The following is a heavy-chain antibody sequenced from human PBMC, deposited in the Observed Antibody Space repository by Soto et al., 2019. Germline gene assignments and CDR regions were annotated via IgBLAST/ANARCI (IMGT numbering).Heavy chain of an antibody. CDR1: GGTFSSYA. CDR3: ARVASSRYDYSNYEEPAGAYYYYGMDV. D-gene: IGHD4-4*01. Sequence: SVKVSCKASGGTFSSYAISWVRQAPGQGLEWMGGIIPIFGTANYAQKFQGRVTITADESTSTAYMELSSLRSEDTAVYYCARVASSRYDYSNYEEPAGAYYYYGMDVWGRGTTVTVSS. V-gene: IGHV1-69*13. J-gene: IGHJ6*02. CDR2: IIPIFGTA.